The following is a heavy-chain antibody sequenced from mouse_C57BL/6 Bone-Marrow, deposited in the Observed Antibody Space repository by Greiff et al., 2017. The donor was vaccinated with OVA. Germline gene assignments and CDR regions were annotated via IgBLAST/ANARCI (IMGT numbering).Heavy chain of an antibody. CDR2: IWSGGSS. V-gene: IGHV2-4*01. CDR3: AKTGFITTVVATLDWYFDV. D-gene: IGHD1-1*01. J-gene: IGHJ1*03. Sequence: VQGVESGPGLVQPSQSLSITCTVSGFSLTSYGVHWVRQPPGKGLEWLGVIWSGGSSDYNAAFIYRRSTSKDNSKGQVFIEMNSLQADNTAIYYWAKTGFITTVVATLDWYFDVWGTGTTVTVSS. CDR1: GFSLTSYG.